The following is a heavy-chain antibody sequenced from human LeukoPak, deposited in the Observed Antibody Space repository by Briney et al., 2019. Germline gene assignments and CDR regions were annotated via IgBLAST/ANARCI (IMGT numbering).Heavy chain of an antibody. V-gene: IGHV3-48*02. CDR3: ARGLAYCGGDCYRALDY. CDR2: ISSSSLSI. Sequence: PGGSLRLSGAASGFTFNSYSMNWVRQAPGKGLEWVSYISSSSLSIYYADSVRGRFTISRDNAKNSLYLQMNSLRDEDTAVYYCARGLAYCGGDCYRALDYWGQGTLVTVSS. J-gene: IGHJ4*02. CDR1: GFTFNSYS. D-gene: IGHD2-21*02.